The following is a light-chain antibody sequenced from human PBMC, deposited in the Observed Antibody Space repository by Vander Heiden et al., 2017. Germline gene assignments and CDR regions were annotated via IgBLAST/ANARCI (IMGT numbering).Light chain of an antibody. V-gene: IGLV3-1*01. CDR2: QDS. CDR1: KVGDKY. J-gene: IGLJ1*01. Sequence: SYKLPQPPSVSGSSSKTASITGSGDKVGDKYACWYQQKPGQAPVLVIYQDSKRPSGIPERFSGSNSGNTATLTISGTQAMDEADYYCQAWDSSTLYVFGTGTKVTVL. CDR3: QAWDSSTLYV.